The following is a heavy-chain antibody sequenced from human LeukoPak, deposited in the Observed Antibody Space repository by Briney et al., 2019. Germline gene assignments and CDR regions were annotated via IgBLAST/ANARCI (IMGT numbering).Heavy chain of an antibody. V-gene: IGHV3-9*01. Sequence: GRSLRLSCAASGFTFDDYAMHWVRQAPGKGLEWVSGISWNSGSIGYADSVKGRFTISRDNAKNSLYLQMNSLRAEDTAVYYCARDSGGYNPNYWGQGTLVTVSS. D-gene: IGHD5-24*01. CDR2: ISWNSGSI. CDR1: GFTFDDYA. J-gene: IGHJ4*02. CDR3: ARDSGGYNPNY.